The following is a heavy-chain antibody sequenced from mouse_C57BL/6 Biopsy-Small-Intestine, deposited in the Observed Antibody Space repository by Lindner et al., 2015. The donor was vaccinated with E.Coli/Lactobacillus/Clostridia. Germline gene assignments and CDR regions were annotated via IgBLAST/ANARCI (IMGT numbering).Heavy chain of an antibody. J-gene: IGHJ1*03. CDR1: GYTFTHYY. CDR2: IDTNTGGP. D-gene: IGHD6-2*01. V-gene: IGHV14-2*02. Sequence: SVKVSCKASGYTFTHYYIHWVRQAPGQGLEWMGWIDTNTGGPNYARRFQGRVTITRDASIDTVYMDLSGLTSDDTALYYCARVTRSSLSYRFAYWGKGTLVTVSS. CDR3: ARVTRSSLSYRFAY.